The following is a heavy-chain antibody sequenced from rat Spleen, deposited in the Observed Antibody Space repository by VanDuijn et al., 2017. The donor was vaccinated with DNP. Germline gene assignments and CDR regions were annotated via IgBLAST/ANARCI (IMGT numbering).Heavy chain of an antibody. Sequence: VQLQESGPGLVKPSQSLSLTCSVTGYSITSNYWGWIRKFPGNKMEWIGHISYSGTTTYSPSLKSRISITRDTSKNQFFLQVNSVTTEDTATYYCARGNDDYYPNWYFDFWGPGTMVTVSS. D-gene: IGHD1-12*03. J-gene: IGHJ1*01. V-gene: IGHV3-1*01. CDR2: ISYSGTT. CDR3: ARGNDDYYPNWYFDF. CDR1: GYSITSNY.